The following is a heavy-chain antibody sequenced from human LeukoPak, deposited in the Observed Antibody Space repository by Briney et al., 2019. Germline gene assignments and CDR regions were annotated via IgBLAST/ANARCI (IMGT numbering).Heavy chain of an antibody. CDR3: ARERRSTGAVTEYVDY. J-gene: IGHJ4*02. Sequence: PGGSLRLFRAASGFPFSHYSMNWVRQAPGKGLEVVSSITSTSSYIYYADSVKGRFTSYRDNAKDSMYLQMNSLRAEDKAVYYCARERRSTGAVTEYVDYWGQGTLVTVSS. V-gene: IGHV3-21*01. CDR1: GFPFSHYS. CDR2: ITSTSSYI.